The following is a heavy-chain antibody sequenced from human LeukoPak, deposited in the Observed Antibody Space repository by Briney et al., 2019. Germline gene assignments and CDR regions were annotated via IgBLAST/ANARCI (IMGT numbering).Heavy chain of an antibody. D-gene: IGHD3-10*01. CDR3: ARAPYYYGSGSPGYFDY. CDR2: INHSGST. V-gene: IGHV4-39*07. CDR1: GGSISSSSYY. Sequence: SETLSLTCTVSGGSISSSSYYWGWIRQPPGKGLEWIGEINHSGSTNYNPSLKSRVTISVDTSKNQFSLKLSSVTAADTAVYYCARAPYYYGSGSPGYFDYWGQGTLVTVSS. J-gene: IGHJ4*02.